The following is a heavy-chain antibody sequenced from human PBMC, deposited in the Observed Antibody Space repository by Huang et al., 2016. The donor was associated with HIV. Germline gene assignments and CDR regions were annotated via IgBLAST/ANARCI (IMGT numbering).Heavy chain of an antibody. CDR2: IYYRWST. CDR1: GGSISSSSYY. J-gene: IGHJ5*02. V-gene: IGHV4-39*01. CDR3: ARLAVAPGSSGWYGLVSRWFDP. Sequence: QLQLQESGPGLVKPSETLSLTCTVSGGSISSSSYYWGWIRQPPGKGLEWIGCIYYRWSTYYTPSLNGRCTISVDTSKNQFSLKLSSVTAADTAVYYCARLAVAPGSSGWYGLVSRWFDPWGQGTLVTVSS. D-gene: IGHD6-19*01.